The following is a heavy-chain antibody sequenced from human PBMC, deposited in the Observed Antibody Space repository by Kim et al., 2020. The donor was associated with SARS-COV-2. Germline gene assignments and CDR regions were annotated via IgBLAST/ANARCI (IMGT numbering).Heavy chain of an antibody. CDR2: ISYDGSNK. V-gene: IGHV3-30-3*01. D-gene: IGHD6-6*01. J-gene: IGHJ4*02. CDR1: GFTFSSYA. Sequence: GGSLRLSCAASGFTFSSYAMHWVRQAPGKGLEWVAVISYDGSNKYYADSVKGRFTISRDNSKNTLYLQMNSLRAEDTAVYYCARGSIAARHSFDYWGQGTLVTVSS. CDR3: ARGSIAARHSFDY.